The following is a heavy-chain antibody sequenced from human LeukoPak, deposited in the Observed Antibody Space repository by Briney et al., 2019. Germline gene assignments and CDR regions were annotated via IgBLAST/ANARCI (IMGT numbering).Heavy chain of an antibody. CDR3: AKELSVYQSGHYYYGMDV. CDR2: ISGSGGST. V-gene: IGHV3-23*01. J-gene: IGHJ6*02. Sequence: PGGSLRLSCAASGFTFSSYAMSWVRQAPGKGLEWVSAISGSGGSTYYADSMKGRFTISRDNSKNTLYLQMNSLRAEDTAVYYCAKELSVYQSGHYYYGMDVWGQGTTVTVSS. CDR1: GFTFSSYA. D-gene: IGHD5/OR15-5a*01.